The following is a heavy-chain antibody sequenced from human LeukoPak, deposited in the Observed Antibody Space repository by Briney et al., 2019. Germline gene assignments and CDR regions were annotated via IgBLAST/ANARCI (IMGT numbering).Heavy chain of an antibody. D-gene: IGHD2-21*02. J-gene: IGHJ4*02. CDR2: TSSSSSYI. Sequence: GGSLRLSCAASGFTFSSYSMNWVRQAPGKGLEWVSSTSSSSSYIYYADSVKGRFTISRDNSKNTLYLQMNSLRAEDTAVYYCAKIAAANCGGDCYSGAYYFDYWGQGTLVTVSS. CDR3: AKIAAANCGGDCYSGAYYFDY. V-gene: IGHV3-21*01. CDR1: GFTFSSYS.